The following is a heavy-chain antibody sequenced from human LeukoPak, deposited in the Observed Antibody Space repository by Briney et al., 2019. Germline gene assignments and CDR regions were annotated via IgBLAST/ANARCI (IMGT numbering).Heavy chain of an antibody. CDR1: GFTFSSYG. J-gene: IGHJ4*02. V-gene: IGHV3-30*02. CDR3: AKDPGYYDSSGCDY. CDR2: IRYDGSNK. Sequence: GGSLRLSCAASGFTFSSYGMHWVRQAPGKGLEWVAFIRYDGSNKYYVDSVKGRFTISRDNSKNTLYLQMNSLRAEDTAVYYCAKDPGYYDSSGCDYWGQGTLVTVSS. D-gene: IGHD3-22*01.